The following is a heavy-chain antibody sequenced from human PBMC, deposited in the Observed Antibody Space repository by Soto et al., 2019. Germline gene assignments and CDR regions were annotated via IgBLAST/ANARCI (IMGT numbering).Heavy chain of an antibody. CDR1: GFTFSSYA. CDR2: ISGSGGST. J-gene: IGHJ6*02. D-gene: IGHD6-19*01. V-gene: IGHV3-23*01. Sequence: GGSLRLSCAASGFTFSSYAMSWVRQAPGKGLEWVSAISGSGGSTYYADSVKGRFTISRDNSKNTLYLQMNSLRAEDTAVYYCARIAVAGTAGMDVWGQATTVTVSS. CDR3: ARIAVAGTAGMDV.